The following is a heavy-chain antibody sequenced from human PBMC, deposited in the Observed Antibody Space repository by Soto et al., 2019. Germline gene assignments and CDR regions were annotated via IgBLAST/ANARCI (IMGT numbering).Heavy chain of an antibody. CDR2: ISFSSTYI. J-gene: IGHJ4*02. CDR1: GFTFSSYS. Sequence: PGGSLRLSCAASGFTFSSYSMNWVRQAPGKGLEWVSSISFSSTYIYYADSLKGRFTISRDNARNSVYLQMNSLRAEDTAVYYCATNRRDGYNHFDYWGQGSLVTVSS. V-gene: IGHV3-21*01. CDR3: ATNRRDGYNHFDY. D-gene: IGHD5-12*01.